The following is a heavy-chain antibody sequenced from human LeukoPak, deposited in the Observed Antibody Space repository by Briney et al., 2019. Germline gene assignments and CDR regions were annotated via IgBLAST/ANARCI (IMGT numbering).Heavy chain of an antibody. CDR1: GYTFTSYD. Sequence: ASVKVPCKASGYTFTSYDINWVRQAIGQGLEWMGWMNPRSGNTGYAQKFQGRVTMTRNTSTSTAYMELSSLRSEDTAVYYCARDDYPYGMDVWGQGTTVTVSS. CDR3: ARDDYPYGMDV. V-gene: IGHV1-8*01. CDR2: MNPRSGNT. J-gene: IGHJ6*02.